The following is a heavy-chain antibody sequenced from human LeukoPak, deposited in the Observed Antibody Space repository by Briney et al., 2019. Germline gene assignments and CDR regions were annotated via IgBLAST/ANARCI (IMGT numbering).Heavy chain of an antibody. J-gene: IGHJ5*02. V-gene: IGHV3-30-3*01. CDR1: GFSFSTYA. Sequence: GGSLRLSCAASGFSFSTYAMHWVRQAPGKGLEWVAVISYDGSSKYYADSVKGRFTISRDNSKNTMYLQMNSLRAEDTAVYYCARDLTPSRQGPHWFDPWGQGTLVTVSS. CDR2: ISYDGSSK. D-gene: IGHD3-9*01. CDR3: ARDLTPSRQGPHWFDP.